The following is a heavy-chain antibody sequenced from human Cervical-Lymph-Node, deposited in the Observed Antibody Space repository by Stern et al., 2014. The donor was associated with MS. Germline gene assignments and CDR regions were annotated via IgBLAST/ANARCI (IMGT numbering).Heavy chain of an antibody. J-gene: IGHJ4*02. CDR1: GYTFTIYY. CDR2: IYPYRSDT. CDR3: ARHVQGFDY. Sequence: VQLVPSGAEVKKPGESLKISCKVSGYTFTIYYIALVRQAPGKGLEGMGFIYPYRSDTTYTPSFQGQVTISADKSITTAYLQWSSLRASDTAMYYCARHVQGFDYWGQGTLVTVSS. V-gene: IGHV5-51*01.